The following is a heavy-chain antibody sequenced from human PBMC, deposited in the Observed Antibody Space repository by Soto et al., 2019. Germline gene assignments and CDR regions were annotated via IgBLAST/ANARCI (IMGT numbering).Heavy chain of an antibody. CDR1: GGSISSGGYY. D-gene: IGHD3-22*01. Sequence: SETLSLTCTFSGGSISSGGYYWSWIRQHPGKGLEWIGYIYYSGSTYYNPSLKSRVTISVDTSKNQFSLKLSSVTAADTAVYYCALRSSGYFSYWGQGTLVTVSS. J-gene: IGHJ4*02. CDR2: IYYSGST. CDR3: ALRSSGYFSY. V-gene: IGHV4-31*03.